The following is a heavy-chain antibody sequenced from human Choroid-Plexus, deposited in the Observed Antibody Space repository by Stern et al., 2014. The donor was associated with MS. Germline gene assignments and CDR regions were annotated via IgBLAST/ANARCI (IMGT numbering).Heavy chain of an antibody. V-gene: IGHV3-72*01. CDR2: TRNKANSYTT. CDR3: ARDTARGGQCERGHKPPCRGA. D-gene: IGHD3-10*01. J-gene: IGHJ1*01. CDR1: GFTFSDHY. Sequence: VQLVESGGGLVQPGGSLRLSCAASGFTFSDHYMDWVRQAPGKGLEWVGRTRNKANSYTTEYAASVKGRFTISRDDSKNSLYLQMNSLKTEDTAVYYCARDTARGGQCERGHKPPCRGAWG.